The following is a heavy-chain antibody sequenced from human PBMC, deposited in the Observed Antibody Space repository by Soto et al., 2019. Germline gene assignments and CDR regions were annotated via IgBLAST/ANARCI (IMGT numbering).Heavy chain of an antibody. D-gene: IGHD5-18*01. V-gene: IGHV3-30-3*01. CDR3: ARAVDAAMDPLEY. CDR1: GFDFRIYT. Sequence: QVLLVESGGGVAQPGGSLRLSCAASGFDFRIYTMHWVRQSPGKGPEWVAITSDDGDIQYYADSVKGRFTISRDNSKNTLYLQMTSLRSEDAAVYFCARAVDAAMDPLEYWGQGTLVTVSS. CDR2: TSDDGDIQ. J-gene: IGHJ4*02.